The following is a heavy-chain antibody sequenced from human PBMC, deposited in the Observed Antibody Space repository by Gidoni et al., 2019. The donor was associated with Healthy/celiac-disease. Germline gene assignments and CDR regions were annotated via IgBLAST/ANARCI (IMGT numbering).Heavy chain of an antibody. J-gene: IGHJ4*02. CDR1: GFTFSRYA. D-gene: IGHD4-17*01. CDR2: ISGSGGST. CDR3: AKGGTYGDPFYY. V-gene: IGHV3-23*01. Sequence: EVQLLASGGGLVQPGGSLRLSCAPSGFTFSRYAMSWVRQAPGKGLEWVSAISGSGGSTYYADSVKGRFTISRDNSKNTLYLQMNSLRAEDTAVYYCAKGGTYGDPFYYWGQGTLVTVSS.